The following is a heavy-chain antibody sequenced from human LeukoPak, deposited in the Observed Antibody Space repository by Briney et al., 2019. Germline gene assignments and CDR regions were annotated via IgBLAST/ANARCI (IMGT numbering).Heavy chain of an antibody. J-gene: IGHJ4*02. V-gene: IGHV4-4*02. D-gene: IGHD3-10*01. Sequence: SEILSLTCAVSGGSISSSNWWSWVRQPPGKGLEWIGEIYHSGSTNYNPSLKSRVTISVDKSKNQFSLKLSSVTAADTAVYYCASNPQRFGESSDYWGQGTLVTVSS. CDR3: ASNPQRFGESSDY. CDR2: IYHSGST. CDR1: GGSISSSNW.